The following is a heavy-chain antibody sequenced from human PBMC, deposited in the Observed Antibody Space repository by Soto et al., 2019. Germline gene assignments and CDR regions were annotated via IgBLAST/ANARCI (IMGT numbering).Heavy chain of an antibody. V-gene: IGHV3-21*01. CDR3: ATPRLGASGEDAFDI. Sequence: GGSLRLSCAASGFTFSSYSMNWVRQAPGKGLEWVSSISSSSSYIYYADSVKGRFTISRDNAKNSLYLQMNSLRAEDTAVYYCATPRLGASGEDAFDIWGQGTMVTVSS. CDR2: ISSSSSYI. CDR1: GFTFSSYS. J-gene: IGHJ3*02. D-gene: IGHD6-13*01.